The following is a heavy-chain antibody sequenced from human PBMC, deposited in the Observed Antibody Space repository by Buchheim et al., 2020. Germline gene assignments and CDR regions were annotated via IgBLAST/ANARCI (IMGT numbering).Heavy chain of an antibody. V-gene: IGHV3-53*01. J-gene: IGHJ4*02. D-gene: IGHD1-26*01. CDR2: HYSGGTT. CDR3: ATGTRAPEIFEF. Sequence: EVQLVESGGALIQPGGSLRLACVVSGFSVSNNYLNWVRQAPGKALEWVSVHYSGGTTYYADSVRGRFTVSRDNSKNTVSLHMNNLRAEDTAVYFCATGTRAPEIFEFWGRGTL. CDR1: GFSVSNNY.